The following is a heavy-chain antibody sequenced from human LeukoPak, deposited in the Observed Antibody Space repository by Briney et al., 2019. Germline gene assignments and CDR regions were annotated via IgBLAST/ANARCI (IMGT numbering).Heavy chain of an antibody. CDR2: ISYDGSNK. J-gene: IGHJ5*02. Sequence: GRSLRLSCAASGFMFSSYAMHWVRQAPGKGLEWVAVISYDGSNKYYADSVKGRFTIFRDNSKNTLYLQMNSLRAEDTAVYYCARDTYYYDSSGYPHNWFDPWGQGTLVTVSS. D-gene: IGHD3-22*01. V-gene: IGHV3-30-3*01. CDR1: GFMFSSYA. CDR3: ARDTYYYDSSGYPHNWFDP.